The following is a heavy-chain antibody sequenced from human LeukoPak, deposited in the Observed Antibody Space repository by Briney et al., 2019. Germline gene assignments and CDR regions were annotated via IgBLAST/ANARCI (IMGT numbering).Heavy chain of an antibody. CDR3: ARRGYVWGSYRFDY. CDR2: IKQDGSEK. D-gene: IGHD3-16*02. CDR1: GFTFSSYW. Sequence: GGSLRLSCAASGFTFSSYWMSWVSQAPGKGLEWVANIKQDGSEKYYVDSVKGRFTISRDNAKNSLYLQMNSLRAEDTAVYYCARRGYVWGSYRFDYWGQGTLVTVSS. J-gene: IGHJ4*02. V-gene: IGHV3-7*01.